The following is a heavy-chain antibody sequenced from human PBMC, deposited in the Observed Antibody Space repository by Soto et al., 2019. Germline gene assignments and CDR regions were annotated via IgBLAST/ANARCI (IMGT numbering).Heavy chain of an antibody. CDR3: ARATVAGTKFDY. D-gene: IGHD6-19*01. CDR2: IIPIFGTA. J-gene: IGHJ4*02. V-gene: IGHV1-69*13. CDR1: GGTFSSYA. Sequence: SVKVSCKASGGTFSSYAISWVRQAPGQGLEWMGGIIPIFGTANYAQKFQGRVTITADESTSTAYMELSSLRSEDTAVYYCARATVAGTKFDYWGQGXLVTVSS.